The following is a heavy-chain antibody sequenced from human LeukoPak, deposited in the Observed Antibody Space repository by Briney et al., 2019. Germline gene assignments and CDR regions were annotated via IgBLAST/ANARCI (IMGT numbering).Heavy chain of an antibody. CDR3: ATVRSGFDLFDS. CDR1: GFTFSSYT. D-gene: IGHD5-12*01. J-gene: IGHJ4*02. CDR2: ISSGSVTI. V-gene: IGHV3-48*01. Sequence: GGSLRLTCAASGFTFSSYTMTWVRQAPGKGLEWVSYISSGSVTIYYADSVKGRFTISRDNAKNSLYLQVNSLRSEDTAVYYCATVRSGFDLFDSWGQGTLVTVSS.